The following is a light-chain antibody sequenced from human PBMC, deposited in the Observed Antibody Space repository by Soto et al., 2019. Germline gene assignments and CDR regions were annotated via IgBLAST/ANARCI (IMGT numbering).Light chain of an antibody. V-gene: IGKV4-1*01. CDR2: WAS. J-gene: IGKJ1*01. CDR1: QSVLYSSNNKNY. CDR3: QQYYTTPWT. Sequence: DIVMTQSPDSLAVSLGERATINCKSSQSVLYSSNNKNYLAWYQQKPGQPPKLLIYWASTRESGVPERFSGSGSGTDFTLTISSLQAEDVAVYYCQQYYTTPWTFGQGTNVDIK.